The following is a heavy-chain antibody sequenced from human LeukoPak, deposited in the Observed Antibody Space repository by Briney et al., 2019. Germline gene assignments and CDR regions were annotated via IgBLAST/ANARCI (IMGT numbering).Heavy chain of an antibody. D-gene: IGHD3-9*01. J-gene: IGHJ4*02. CDR1: GFTFNNYA. Sequence: GGSLRLSCAASGFTFNNYAMNWVRQAPGKGLDWVSLISGSGGSTYYADSVKGRFTIPRDNSRNTLSLQMNSLRAEDTAVYYCAKASGWLPDYWGQGTLVTVSS. CDR2: ISGSGGST. CDR3: AKASGWLPDY. V-gene: IGHV3-23*01.